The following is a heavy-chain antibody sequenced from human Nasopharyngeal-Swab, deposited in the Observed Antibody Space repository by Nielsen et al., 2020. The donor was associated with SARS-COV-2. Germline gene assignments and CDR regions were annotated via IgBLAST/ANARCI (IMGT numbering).Heavy chain of an antibody. J-gene: IGHJ3*02. D-gene: IGHD6-19*01. CDR2: IYYSGST. Sequence: WIRQPPGKGLEWIGYIYYSGSTNYNPSLKSRVTISVDTSKNQFSLKLSSVTAADTAVYYCARDQRSGWFDAFDIWGQGTIVTVSS. V-gene: IGHV4-59*01. CDR3: ARDQRSGWFDAFDI.